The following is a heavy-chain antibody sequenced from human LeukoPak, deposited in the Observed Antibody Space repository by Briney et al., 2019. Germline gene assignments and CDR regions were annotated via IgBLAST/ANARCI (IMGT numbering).Heavy chain of an antibody. J-gene: IGHJ1*01. Sequence: ASVKVSCKASNYTFTSYPISWVRQAPGQGLDWMGWISAYSGNTNYAQKDQGRVPMKPATSTNTAYMELASLRPDATAIYYCTRGSRSQYLQHWGQGTLVTVSS. V-gene: IGHV1-18*01. CDR2: ISAYSGNT. D-gene: IGHD1-26*01. CDR1: NYTFTSYP. CDR3: TRGSRSQYLQH.